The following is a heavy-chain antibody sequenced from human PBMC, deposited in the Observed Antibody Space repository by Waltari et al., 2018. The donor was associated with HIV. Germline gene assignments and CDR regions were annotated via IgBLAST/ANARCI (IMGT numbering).Heavy chain of an antibody. J-gene: IGHJ4*02. CDR1: GFSVSSNY. V-gene: IGHV3-53*01. D-gene: IGHD2-21*02. CDR2: TYSGGST. CDR3: ARGFGCGGDCYYFDY. Sequence: EVQLVESGGGLIQPGGSLRLSCAASGFSVSSNYMSWVRQAPGKGLELLSVTYSGGSTYYADSVKGRFTISRDNSKNTLYLQMNSLRAEDTAVYYCARGFGCGGDCYYFDYWGQGTLVTVSS.